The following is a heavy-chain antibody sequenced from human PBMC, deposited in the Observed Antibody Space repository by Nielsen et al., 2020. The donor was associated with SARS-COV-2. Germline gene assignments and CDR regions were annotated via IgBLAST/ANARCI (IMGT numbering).Heavy chain of an antibody. Sequence: GESLKISCAASGFTFSSYGMHWVRQAPGKGLEWVAVISYDGSNKYYADSVKGRFTISRDNAKNSLYLQMNSLRAEDTAVYYCARDLGRPIAVAGYFDYWGQGTLVTVSS. V-gene: IGHV3-33*05. D-gene: IGHD6-19*01. J-gene: IGHJ4*02. CDR2: ISYDGSNK. CDR1: GFTFSSYG. CDR3: ARDLGRPIAVAGYFDY.